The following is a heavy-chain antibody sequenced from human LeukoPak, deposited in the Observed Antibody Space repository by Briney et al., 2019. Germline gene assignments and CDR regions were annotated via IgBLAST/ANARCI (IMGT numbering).Heavy chain of an antibody. CDR2: ISDYNGDT. D-gene: IGHD1-26*01. V-gene: IGHV1-18*01. Sequence: ASVKVSCKASGYTFTSYGISWVRQAPGQGLEWMGWISDYNGDTKYNEMFQGRITLTTDTFTTTVYMELRSLRPDDTAVYYCARDEWVPHAVGVDAFDFWGQGTMVIVSS. J-gene: IGHJ3*01. CDR3: ARDEWVPHAVGVDAFDF. CDR1: GYTFTSYG.